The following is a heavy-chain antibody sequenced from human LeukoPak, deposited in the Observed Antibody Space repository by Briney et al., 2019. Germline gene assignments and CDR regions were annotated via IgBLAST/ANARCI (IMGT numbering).Heavy chain of an antibody. CDR1: GFTFSSYG. J-gene: IGHJ4*02. CDR2: IWYGGSNK. V-gene: IGHV3-30*02. D-gene: IGHD3-10*01. CDR3: AKDHSAGPALQYYFDY. Sequence: GGSLRLSCAASGFTFSSYGMHWVRQAPGKGLEWVAVIWYGGSNKYYADSVKGRFTISRDNSKNTLYLQMNSLRAEDTAVYYCAKDHSAGPALQYYFDYWGQGTLVTVSS.